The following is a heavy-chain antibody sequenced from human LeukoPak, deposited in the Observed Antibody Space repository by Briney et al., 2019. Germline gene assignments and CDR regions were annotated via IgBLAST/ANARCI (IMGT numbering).Heavy chain of an antibody. V-gene: IGHV3-73*01. J-gene: IGHJ6*03. Sequence: PRGSLRLSCAASGFTFSGSAMHWVRQASGKGLEWVGRIRSKANSYATAYAASVKGRFTISRDDSKNTAYLQMNSLKTEDTAVYYCTREYSAMDKYYYYMDVWGKGTTLTVSS. CDR2: IRSKANSYAT. CDR3: TREYSAMDKYYYYMDV. CDR1: GFTFSGSA. D-gene: IGHD5-18*01.